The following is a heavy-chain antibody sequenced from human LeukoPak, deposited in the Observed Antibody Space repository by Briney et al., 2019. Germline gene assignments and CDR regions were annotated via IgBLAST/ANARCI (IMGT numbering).Heavy chain of an antibody. CDR2: ISYDGSNK. CDR3: AKDHYYGSGSYSTFDY. Sequence: GRSLRLSCAASGFTFISYCMHWVRQAPGKGREWVAVISYDGSNKYYADSVKGRFTISRDNSKNTLYLQMNSLRAEDTAVYYCAKDHYYGSGSYSTFDYWGQGTLVTVSS. CDR1: GFTFISYC. J-gene: IGHJ4*02. D-gene: IGHD3-10*01. V-gene: IGHV3-30*18.